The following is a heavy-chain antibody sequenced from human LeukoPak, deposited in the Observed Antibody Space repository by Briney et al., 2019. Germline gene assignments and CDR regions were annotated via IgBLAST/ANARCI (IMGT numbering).Heavy chain of an antibody. Sequence: SETLSLTCAVYGGSFSGYYWSWIRQPPGKGLEWIGEINHSGSTNYNPSLKSRVTISVDTSKNQFSLKLSSVTAADTAVYYCARGSGYYRRAIDYWGQGTLVTVSS. CDR2: INHSGST. D-gene: IGHD3-22*01. CDR1: GGSFSGYY. V-gene: IGHV4-34*01. CDR3: ARGSGYYRRAIDY. J-gene: IGHJ4*02.